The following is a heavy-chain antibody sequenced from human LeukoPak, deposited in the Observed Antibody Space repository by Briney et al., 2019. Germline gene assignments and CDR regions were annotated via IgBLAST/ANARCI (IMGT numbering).Heavy chain of an antibody. J-gene: IGHJ4*02. CDR3: AKVSPDYCSSTSCCMGNFDY. Sequence: PGRSLRLSCAASGFTFDDYAMPWVRQAPGKGLEWVSGISWNSGSIGYADSVKGRFTISRDNAKNSLYLQMNSLRAEDTALYYCAKVSPDYCSSTSCCMGNFDYWGQGTLVTVSS. CDR1: GFTFDDYA. CDR2: ISWNSGSI. V-gene: IGHV3-9*01. D-gene: IGHD2-2*01.